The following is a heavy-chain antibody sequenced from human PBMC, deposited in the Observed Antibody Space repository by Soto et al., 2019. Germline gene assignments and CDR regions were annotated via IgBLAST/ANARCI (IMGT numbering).Heavy chain of an antibody. J-gene: IGHJ4*02. V-gene: IGHV4-39*01. CDR1: GGSISDDTYY. Sequence: PSETLSLTCTVSGGSISDDTYYWGWIRQPPGKGLEWIGSMYYSGTSSYNPSLKSRVSMSVDTSKKQLSLRLTSVTAADTAVYYCVGSGYSPFDYWGQGTLVTVSS. CDR2: MYYSGTS. D-gene: IGHD3-22*01. CDR3: VGSGYSPFDY.